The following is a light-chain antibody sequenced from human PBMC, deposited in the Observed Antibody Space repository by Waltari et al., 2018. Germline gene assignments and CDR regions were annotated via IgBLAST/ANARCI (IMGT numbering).Light chain of an antibody. J-gene: IGLJ2*01. CDR1: GLGKQH. CDR2: KAI. CDR3: QSVDRSGTLVV. Sequence: YEVTQPPSMSTSPGQTARTTCAGEGLGKQHVNWYQQKPCQAPVLVIFKAIERPSGIPERFSGSTSGTTVTLTIGGVQAEDEADYYCQSVDRSGTLVVFGGGTRLTVL. V-gene: IGLV3-25*03.